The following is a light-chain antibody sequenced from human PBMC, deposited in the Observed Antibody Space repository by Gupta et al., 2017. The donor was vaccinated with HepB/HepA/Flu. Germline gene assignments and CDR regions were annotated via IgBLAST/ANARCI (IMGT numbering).Light chain of an antibody. CDR3: QQSYNFPRT. Sequence: DIQMSQSPSSLYASVGDRVTITCRTSQSISTYLNWYQHKPGKAPDLLIFAASTLRTGVPSRFSGSGSGTDFTLTISSLQPEDFATYYCQQSYNFPRTFGQGTKVEIK. V-gene: IGKV1-39*01. CDR2: AAS. J-gene: IGKJ1*01. CDR1: QSISTY.